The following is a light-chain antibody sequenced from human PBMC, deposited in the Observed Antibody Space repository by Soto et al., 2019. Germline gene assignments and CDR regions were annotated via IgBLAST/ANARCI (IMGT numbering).Light chain of an antibody. CDR3: QQTYSFPWT. CDR2: AAS. Sequence: DIQMTQSPSSLSASVGDRVTIGCRASQRISSYLDWYQQKPGKAPKLLIYAASSLQSGVPSRFSGSGSGTNFTLTISSLQPEDFATYFCQQTYSFPWTFGQGTKV. V-gene: IGKV1-39*01. CDR1: QRISSY. J-gene: IGKJ1*01.